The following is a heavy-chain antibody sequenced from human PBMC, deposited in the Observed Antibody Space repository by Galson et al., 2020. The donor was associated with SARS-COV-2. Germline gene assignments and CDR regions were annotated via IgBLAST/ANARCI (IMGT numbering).Heavy chain of an antibody. D-gene: IGHD2-15*01. Sequence: SETLSLTCTVSGGSISSGSYYWSWIRQPAGQGLEWIGRIYTGGSTNYNPSLQSRVTISIDTSKNQFSLELTSVTAADTAVYFCAYGVVDGTGYWGPGILVTVSS. V-gene: IGHV4-61*02. CDR1: GGSISSGSYY. CDR2: IYTGGST. J-gene: IGHJ4*02. CDR3: AYGVVDGTGY.